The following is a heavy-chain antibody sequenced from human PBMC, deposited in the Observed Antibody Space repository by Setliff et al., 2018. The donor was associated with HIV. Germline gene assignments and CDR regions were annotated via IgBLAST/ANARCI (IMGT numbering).Heavy chain of an antibody. V-gene: IGHV1-2*06. J-gene: IGHJ6*02. CDR2: INPNNGGT. D-gene: IGHD6-13*01. Sequence: ASVKVSCKASGYTFTDYYIHWVRQAPGQGLEWMGRINPNNGGTNYAQKFQGRGHMTRDTSTSTLYMELSSLRPEDTAVYYCARDCRVGWVFTYGMDVWGQGTLVTVSS. CDR1: GYTFTDYY. CDR3: ARDCRVGWVFTYGMDV.